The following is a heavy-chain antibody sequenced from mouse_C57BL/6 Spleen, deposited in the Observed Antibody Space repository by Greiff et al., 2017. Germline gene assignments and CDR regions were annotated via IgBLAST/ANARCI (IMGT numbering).Heavy chain of an antibody. V-gene: IGHV1-82*01. J-gene: IGHJ2*01. Sequence: QVQLQQSGPELVKPGASVKLSCKASGYAFSSSWMNWVKKRPGKGLEWIGRIYPGDGDTNYNGKFKGKATLTADKSSSTAYMLLSSLTSEDSAVYFCARSGGITTVEATDYWGQGTTLTVSS. CDR2: IYPGDGDT. CDR3: ARSGGITTVEATDY. CDR1: GYAFSSSW. D-gene: IGHD1-1*01.